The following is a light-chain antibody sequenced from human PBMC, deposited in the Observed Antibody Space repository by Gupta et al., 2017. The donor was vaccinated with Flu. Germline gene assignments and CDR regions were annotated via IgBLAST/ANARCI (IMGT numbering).Light chain of an antibody. CDR3: QQSYSTPRT. J-gene: IGKJ2*01. CDR1: QSISSY. CDR2: AAS. V-gene: IGKV1-39*01. Sequence: LSSLSASVGDRVTITCRASQSISSYLNWYQQKPGKAPKLLIYAASSLQSGVPSRFSGSGSGTDFTLTISSLQPEDFATYYCQQSYSTPRTFGQGTKLEIK.